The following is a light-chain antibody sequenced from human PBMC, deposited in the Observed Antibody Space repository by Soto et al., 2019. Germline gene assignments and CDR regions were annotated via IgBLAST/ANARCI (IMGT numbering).Light chain of an antibody. Sequence: DIQMTQSPSSLSASVGDRVTITCRASQGIFNYLAWFQQKPGKVPKLLIYSASTLQSGVPSRFSGSGSGTDFTLTISNLQPEDVATYYCQKYNSAPRTFGQGTKVEIK. J-gene: IGKJ1*01. V-gene: IGKV1-27*01. CDR2: SAS. CDR1: QGIFNY. CDR3: QKYNSAPRT.